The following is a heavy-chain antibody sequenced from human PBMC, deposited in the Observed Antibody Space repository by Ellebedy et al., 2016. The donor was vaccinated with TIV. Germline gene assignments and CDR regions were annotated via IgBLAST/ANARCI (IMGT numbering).Heavy chain of an antibody. Sequence: GGSLRLSCAASGFTFSSYAMHWVRQAPGKGLEWVAVISYDGSNKYYADSVKGRFTISRDNVNKSLFLQMNSLRVEDTAVYYCARRGSYGDYAVQINSWLDTWGQGTLVTVSS. CDR3: ARRGSYGDYAVQINSWLDT. V-gene: IGHV3-30*07. D-gene: IGHD4-17*01. CDR2: ISYDGSNK. J-gene: IGHJ5*02. CDR1: GFTFSSYA.